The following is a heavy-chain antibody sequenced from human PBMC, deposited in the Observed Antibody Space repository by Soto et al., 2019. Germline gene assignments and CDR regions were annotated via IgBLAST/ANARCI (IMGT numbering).Heavy chain of an antibody. V-gene: IGHV1-69*01. Sequence: LEWMGGIIPIFGTANYAQKFQGRVTITADESTSTAYMELSSLRSEDTAVYYCARDRGYYDSSGYYNFDYWGQGTLVTVSS. J-gene: IGHJ4*02. D-gene: IGHD3-22*01. CDR3: ARDRGYYDSSGYYNFDY. CDR2: IIPIFGTA.